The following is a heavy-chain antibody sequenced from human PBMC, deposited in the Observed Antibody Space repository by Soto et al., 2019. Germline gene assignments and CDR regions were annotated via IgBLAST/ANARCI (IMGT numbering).Heavy chain of an antibody. D-gene: IGHD2-15*01. V-gene: IGHV3-30*18. CDR3: AKDLEYCSGGSCRNYYYYGMDV. J-gene: IGHJ6*02. CDR2: ISYDGSNK. Sequence: GGSLRLSCAASGFTFSSYGMHWVRQAPGKGLEWVAVISYDGSNKYYADSVKGRFTISRDNSKNTLYLQMNSLRAEDTAVYYCAKDLEYCSGGSCRNYYYYGMDVWGQGTTVTVSS. CDR1: GFTFSSYG.